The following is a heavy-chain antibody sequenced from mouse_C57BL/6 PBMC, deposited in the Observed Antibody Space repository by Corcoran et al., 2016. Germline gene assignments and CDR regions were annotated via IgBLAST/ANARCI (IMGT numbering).Heavy chain of an antibody. CDR2: INPNNGGT. D-gene: IGHD2-4*01. CDR1: GYTFTDYY. Sequence: EVQLQQSGPELVKPGASVKISCKASGYTFTDYYMNWVKQSHGKSLEWIGDINPNNGGTSYNQKFKGKATLTVDKSSRTAYLELRSLTSDDSAVYYCARGGLRRYFDVWGTGTTVTVSS. V-gene: IGHV1-26*01. J-gene: IGHJ1*03. CDR3: ARGGLRRYFDV.